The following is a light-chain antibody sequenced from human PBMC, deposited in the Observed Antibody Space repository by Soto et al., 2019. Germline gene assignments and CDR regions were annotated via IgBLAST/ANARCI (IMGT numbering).Light chain of an antibody. CDR3: QQYGSSPPMYT. CDR1: QSVSSTY. J-gene: IGKJ2*01. CDR2: ATS. V-gene: IGKV3-20*01. Sequence: EIGLPQSPGTLSLSPGERATLSCRASQSVSSTYLAWYQQKPGQPPRLLIYATSSRATGIPDMFSGSGSGTDFTLTISRLEPEDFAVYYCQQYGSSPPMYTFGLGTKLEIK.